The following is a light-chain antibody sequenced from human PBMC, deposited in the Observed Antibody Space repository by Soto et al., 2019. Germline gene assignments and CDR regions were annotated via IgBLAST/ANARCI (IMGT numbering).Light chain of an antibody. Sequence: QSALTQPPSVSGSPGQSVAISCSGSSSDVGSNNRVSWYQQSPGTAPKLMIYDVTNRPSGVPDRFSGSKSGNTASLTISGLQDEDEADYYCSSFTTSSTYVFGTGTKLTVL. CDR3: SSFTTSSTYV. J-gene: IGLJ1*01. CDR2: DVT. CDR1: SSDVGSNNR. V-gene: IGLV2-18*02.